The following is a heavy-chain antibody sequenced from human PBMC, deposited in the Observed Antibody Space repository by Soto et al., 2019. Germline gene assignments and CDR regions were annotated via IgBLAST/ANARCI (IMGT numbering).Heavy chain of an antibody. CDR3: ARHGSRSGLNFDY. V-gene: IGHV4-39*01. D-gene: IGHD5-12*01. CDR2: IYYSGST. CDR1: GGSISSSSYY. J-gene: IGHJ4*02. Sequence: QLQLQESGPGLVKPSETLSLTCTVSGGSISSSSYYWGWIRQPPGKGLEWIGSIYYSGSTYYNPSPKCRVTISVDTSKNQFSLKLSSVTAADTAVYYCARHGSRSGLNFDYWCQGTLVTVSS.